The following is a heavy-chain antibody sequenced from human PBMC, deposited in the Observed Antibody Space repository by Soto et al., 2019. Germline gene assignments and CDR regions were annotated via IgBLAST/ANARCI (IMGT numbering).Heavy chain of an antibody. D-gene: IGHD3-16*01. Sequence: GGSLRLSCAASGFTFSSYVMGWVRQAPGKGLEWVSAISGNGADTYYADSVKGRFTVSRDNSKNTLYLQINSLRADDTAVYYCAKRRGEGYFDYWGQGTLVTVSS. J-gene: IGHJ4*02. CDR1: GFTFSSYV. CDR2: ISGNGADT. CDR3: AKRRGEGYFDY. V-gene: IGHV3-23*01.